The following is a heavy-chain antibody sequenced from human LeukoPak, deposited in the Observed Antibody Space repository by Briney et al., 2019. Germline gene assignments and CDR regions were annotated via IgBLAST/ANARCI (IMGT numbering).Heavy chain of an antibody. Sequence: ASVKVSCKASNYTFSSLDIIWVRQAPGQGLEWMGWISDDTGNTHYAQKLQGRVTITADKSTSTAYMELSSLRSEDTAVYYCAKTPVGMVTLDYWGQGTLVTVSS. J-gene: IGHJ4*02. V-gene: IGHV1-18*01. CDR3: AKTPVGMVTLDY. CDR1: NYTFSSLD. D-gene: IGHD5-24*01. CDR2: ISDDTGNT.